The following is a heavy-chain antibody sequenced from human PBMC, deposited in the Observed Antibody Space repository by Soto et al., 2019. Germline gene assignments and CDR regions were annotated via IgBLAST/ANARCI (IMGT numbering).Heavy chain of an antibody. CDR3: ARENSYFDY. CDR1: GYTFRNFG. Sequence: QIQLLQSGAEVKKPGASVKVNCKASGYTFRNFGISWVRQAPGQGLEWMGWISAYNANANYAQKFQGRLTMTADTSTSTAYMELRSLSSDDTAVYYCARENSYFDYWGQGTLVTVSS. J-gene: IGHJ4*02. CDR2: ISAYNANA. V-gene: IGHV1-18*01.